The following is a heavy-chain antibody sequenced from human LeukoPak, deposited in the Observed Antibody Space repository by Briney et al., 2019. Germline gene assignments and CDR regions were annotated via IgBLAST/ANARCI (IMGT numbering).Heavy chain of an antibody. D-gene: IGHD3-22*01. V-gene: IGHV4-61*05. J-gene: IGHJ6*03. CDR3: ARVRYYYDSSGQCYYYMDV. Sequence: SETLSLTCTVSGGSISSSSYYWGWIRQPPGKGLEWIGYIYYSGSTNYNPSLKSRVTISVDTSKNQFSLKLSSVTAADTAVYYCARVRYYYDSSGQCYYYMDVWGKGTTVTVSS. CDR2: IYYSGST. CDR1: GGSISSSSYY.